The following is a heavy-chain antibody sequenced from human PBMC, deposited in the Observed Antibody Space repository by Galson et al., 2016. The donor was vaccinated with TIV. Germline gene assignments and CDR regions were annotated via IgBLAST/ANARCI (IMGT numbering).Heavy chain of an antibody. CDR3: VKDAISFNSAYDAFDI. V-gene: IGHV3-23*01. J-gene: IGHJ3*02. CDR2: HGGGPNL. D-gene: IGHD2-21*01. CDR1: GFTFNIYA. Sequence: SRRLSCAGSGFTFNIYAMSWVRQTPERGLEWVSSHGGGPNLFYSDSVRGRFTISRDDVKNTVYLDMHSLRAEDTAIYSCVKDAISFNSAYDAFDIWGQGTVVTVSS.